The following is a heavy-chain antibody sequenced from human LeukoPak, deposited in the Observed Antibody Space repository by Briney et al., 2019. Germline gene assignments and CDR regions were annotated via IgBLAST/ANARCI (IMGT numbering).Heavy chain of an antibody. CDR3: ARLSSGSNPPFDY. CDR1: GGSISYYY. V-gene: IGHV4-59*08. Sequence: SETLSLTCTVSGGSISYYYWSWIRQTPGKGLECIGYIYYTGSTNYNPSLRSRVTMSVDTSTNQFSLKLSSVTAADTAVYYCARLSSGSNPPFDYWGQGTLVTVSS. CDR2: IYYTGST. J-gene: IGHJ4*02. D-gene: IGHD3-22*01.